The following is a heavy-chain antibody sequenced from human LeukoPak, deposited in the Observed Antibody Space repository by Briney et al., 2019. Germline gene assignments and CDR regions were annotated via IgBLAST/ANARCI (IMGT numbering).Heavy chain of an antibody. Sequence: GSLRLSCAASGFTFSNYNMNWVRQAPGKGLEWGSYISSTSSTVYYADSVKGRFTVSRDNAKDSLYLQMNSLRDEDTAMFYCARVGDDYSVTYFDYWGQGTLVTVSS. V-gene: IGHV3-48*02. CDR3: ARVGDDYSVTYFDY. CDR2: ISSTSSTV. D-gene: IGHD4-11*01. CDR1: GFTFSNYN. J-gene: IGHJ4*02.